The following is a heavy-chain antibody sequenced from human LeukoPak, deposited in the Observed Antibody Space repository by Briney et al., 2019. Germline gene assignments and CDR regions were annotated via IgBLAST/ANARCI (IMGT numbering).Heavy chain of an antibody. CDR1: GDSISSGDYY. CDR3: ARPERIAVAGRRQLNAFDS. CDR2: ISSSGST. Sequence: PSETLSLTCTVSGDSISSGDYYWSWIRQPAGKGLEWIGRISSSGSTNYNPSLKSRVTISVDTSKNQFSLKLSSVTAADTAVYYCARPERIAVAGRRQLNAFDSWGQGTLVTVSS. D-gene: IGHD6-19*01. V-gene: IGHV4-61*02. J-gene: IGHJ4*02.